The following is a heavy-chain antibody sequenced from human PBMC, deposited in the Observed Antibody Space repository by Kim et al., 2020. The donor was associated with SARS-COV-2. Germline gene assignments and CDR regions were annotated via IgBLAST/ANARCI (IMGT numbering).Heavy chain of an antibody. D-gene: IGHD2-15*01. V-gene: IGHV4-59*13. Sequence: SETLSLTCAVSGGSIRSYFWTWIRHPPGKGLEWIGNIHHSGITNYNSSLKSRMTMSVDTSKSQASLTLTSVTAADTAIYYCAGFCGGGSCPDHWGQGTRVTVSS. CDR3: AGFCGGGSCPDH. CDR2: IHHSGIT. CDR1: GGSIRSYF. J-gene: IGHJ4*02.